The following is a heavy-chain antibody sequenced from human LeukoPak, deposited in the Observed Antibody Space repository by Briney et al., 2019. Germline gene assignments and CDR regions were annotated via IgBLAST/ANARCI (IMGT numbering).Heavy chain of an antibody. CDR2: ISYDGSNK. V-gene: IGHV3-30*04. CDR1: GFTFSSYA. J-gene: IGHJ6*02. Sequence: GGSLRLSCAASGFTFSSYAMHWVRQAPGKGLEWVAIISYDGSNKYYADSVKGRFSISRDNSENTLYLQMNSLRAEDTAVYYCARDPSYCSSTNCYVGSPLYYYYPMDVWGQGITVTVSS. CDR3: ARDPSYCSSTNCYVGSPLYYYYPMDV. D-gene: IGHD2-2*01.